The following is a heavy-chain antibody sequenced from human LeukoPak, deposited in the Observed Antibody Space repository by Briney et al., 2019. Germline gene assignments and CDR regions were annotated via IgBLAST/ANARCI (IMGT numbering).Heavy chain of an antibody. CDR3: ARDRAPAARAMYAFDI. CDR1: GGSLSSGGNN. Sequence: PSETLSLTCTVFGGSLSSGGNNWSWIRQHPGKGLEWIGYIYYSGTTYYNPSLKRRVTISVDTSKNQFSLKLSSVTAADTAVYYCARDRAPAARAMYAFDIWGQGTMVTVSS. V-gene: IGHV4-31*03. CDR2: IYYSGTT. J-gene: IGHJ3*02. D-gene: IGHD6-13*01.